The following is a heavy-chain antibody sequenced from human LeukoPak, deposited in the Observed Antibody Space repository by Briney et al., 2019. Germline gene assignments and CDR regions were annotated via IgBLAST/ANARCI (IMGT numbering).Heavy chain of an antibody. V-gene: IGHV3-23*01. D-gene: IGHD3-9*01. CDR2: ISGSGGST. Sequence: PGRSLRLSCAASGFTFSSYAMSWVRQAPGKGLEWVSAISGSGGSTYYADSVKGRFTISRDNSKNTLYLQMNSLRAEDTAVYYCAREDYDILTGFHGAEYFQHWGQGTLVTVSS. J-gene: IGHJ1*01. CDR3: AREDYDILTGFHGAEYFQH. CDR1: GFTFSSYA.